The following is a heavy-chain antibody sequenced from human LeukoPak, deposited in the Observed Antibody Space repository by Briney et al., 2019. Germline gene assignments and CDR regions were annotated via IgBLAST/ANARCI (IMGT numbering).Heavy chain of an antibody. D-gene: IGHD4-17*01. CDR1: GFIFSDAW. V-gene: IGHV4-59*01. CDR3: ARLDYGDLIFDY. Sequence: LRLSCAASGFIFSDAWMTWVRQAPGKGLEWIGYIYYSGSTNYNPSLKSRVTISVDTSKNQFSLKLSSVTAADTAVYYCARLDYGDLIFDYWGQGTLVTVSS. J-gene: IGHJ4*02. CDR2: IYYSGST.